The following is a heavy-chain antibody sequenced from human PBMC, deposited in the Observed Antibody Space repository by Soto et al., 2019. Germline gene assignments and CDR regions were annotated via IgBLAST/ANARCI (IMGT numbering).Heavy chain of an antibody. CDR3: ASPSSSGYYYPFDH. Sequence: PXXSLKIACKGSGYSFTNYWICWVPQMPGKGLEWMGIIYPGDSDTRYSPSFQGQVTISADKSISTAYLQWSRMKASDTAMYYCASPSSSGYYYPFDHWGQGTLVTVSS. J-gene: IGHJ4*02. CDR1: GYSFTNYW. V-gene: IGHV5-51*01. D-gene: IGHD3-22*01. CDR2: IYPGDSDT.